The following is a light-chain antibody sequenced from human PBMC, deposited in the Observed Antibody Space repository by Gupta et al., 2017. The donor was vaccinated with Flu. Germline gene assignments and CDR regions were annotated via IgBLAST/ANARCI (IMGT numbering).Light chain of an antibody. Sequence: SALTQPRSVSGSSGPSVTISCTGTSSDVGGYNYVSWYQQHPGKAPKLMIYDVSKRPSGVPDRFSGPKSGNTASLTISGLQAEDEADYYCCSYAGSYTLVFGGGTKLTVL. CDR3: CSYAGSYTLV. CDR1: SSDVGGYNY. CDR2: DVS. J-gene: IGLJ3*02. V-gene: IGLV2-11*01.